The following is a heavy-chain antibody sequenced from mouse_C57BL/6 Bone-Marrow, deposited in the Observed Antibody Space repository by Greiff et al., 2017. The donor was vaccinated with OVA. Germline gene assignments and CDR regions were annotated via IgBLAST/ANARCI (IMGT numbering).Heavy chain of an antibody. CDR1: GYTFTDYY. CDR3: ANPYGKQRAYAMDY. Sequence: QVQLQQSGPELVKPGASVKISCKASGYTFTDYYINWVKQRPGQGLEWIGWIFPGSGSTYYNEKFKGKATLTVDTSSSTAYMLLSSLTSEDSAVYYGANPYGKQRAYAMDYWGQGTSVTVSS. D-gene: IGHD1-1*01. J-gene: IGHJ4*01. CDR2: IFPGSGST. V-gene: IGHV1-75*01.